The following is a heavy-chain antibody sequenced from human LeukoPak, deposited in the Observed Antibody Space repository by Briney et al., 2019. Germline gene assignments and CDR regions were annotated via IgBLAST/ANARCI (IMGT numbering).Heavy chain of an antibody. CDR1: GGSISSYY. CDR3: ARGRKLGILGYFDY. J-gene: IGHJ4*02. CDR2: IYYSGST. Sequence: SETLSLTCTVPGGSISSYYWSWIRQPPGKGLEWIEYIYYSGSTNYNPSLKSRVTISVDTSKNQFSLKLSSVTAADTAVYYCARGRKLGILGYFDYWGQGTLVTVSS. D-gene: IGHD7-27*01. V-gene: IGHV4-59*01.